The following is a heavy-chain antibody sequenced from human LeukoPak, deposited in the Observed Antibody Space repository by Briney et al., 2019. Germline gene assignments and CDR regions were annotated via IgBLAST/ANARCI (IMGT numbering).Heavy chain of an antibody. CDR3: AKIVLSVAGTGVRYFDY. Sequence: PGGSLRLSCAASGFTFSSYALSWVRRAPGKRREWVSAISGSGGSTYYADSVKGRFTISTDNSKNTLYLQMNSLRAEDTAVYYCAKIVLSVAGTGVRYFDYWGQGTLVTVSS. J-gene: IGHJ4*02. V-gene: IGHV3-23*01. CDR1: GFTFSSYA. D-gene: IGHD6-19*01. CDR2: ISGSGGST.